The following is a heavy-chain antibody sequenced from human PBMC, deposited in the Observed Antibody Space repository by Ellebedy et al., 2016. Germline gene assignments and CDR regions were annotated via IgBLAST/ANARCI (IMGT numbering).Heavy chain of an antibody. V-gene: IGHV4-34*01. Sequence: SETLSLXXAVHGGSFSGYYWSWIRQPPGKGLEWIGEINHSGSTNYNPSLKSRVTISVDTSKNQFSLKLSSVTAADTAVYYCARHVEMATTFGYWGQGTLVTVSS. J-gene: IGHJ4*02. CDR3: ARHVEMATTFGY. D-gene: IGHD5-24*01. CDR2: INHSGST. CDR1: GGSFSGYY.